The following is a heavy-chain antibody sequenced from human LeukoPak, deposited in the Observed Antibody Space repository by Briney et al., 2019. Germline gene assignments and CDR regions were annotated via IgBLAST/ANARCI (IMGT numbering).Heavy chain of an antibody. CDR3: VRSTGYFYYGMDV. CDR2: ISGGGST. Sequence: GGSLRLSCAASGFSFSNYAMSWVRQAPGEGLEWVSVISGGGSTTYADSVKARFTISRDSSRNTVYLQMDNLRVEDMAVYYCVRSTGYFYYGMDVWGQGTTVTVS. V-gene: IGHV3-23*01. CDR1: GFSFSNYA. J-gene: IGHJ6*02.